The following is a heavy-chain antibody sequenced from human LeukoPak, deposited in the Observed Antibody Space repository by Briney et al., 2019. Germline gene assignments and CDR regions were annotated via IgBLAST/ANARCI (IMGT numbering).Heavy chain of an antibody. CDR2: IIPIFGTA. J-gene: IGHJ4*02. CDR1: GGTFISYA. V-gene: IGHV1-69*13. Sequence: SVKVSCKASGGTFISYAISWVRQAPGQGLEWMGGIIPIFGTANYAQKFQGRVTITADESTSTAYMELSSLRSEDTAVYYCARGSTVTALIYFDYWGQGTLVTVSS. D-gene: IGHD2-21*02. CDR3: ARGSTVTALIYFDY.